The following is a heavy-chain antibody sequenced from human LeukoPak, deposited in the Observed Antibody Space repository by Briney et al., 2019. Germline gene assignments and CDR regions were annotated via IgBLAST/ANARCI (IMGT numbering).Heavy chain of an antibody. D-gene: IGHD3-9*01. V-gene: IGHV3-7*03. Sequence: PGGSLRLSCAASGFTFSSYWVSWVRQAPGKGLEWVANIKQDGSEKYYVDSVKGRFTISRDNVKNSLYLQMNSLRAEDTAVYYCARRYFDSWGQGTLVTVSS. CDR1: GFTFSSYW. CDR3: ARRYFDS. CDR2: IKQDGSEK. J-gene: IGHJ4*02.